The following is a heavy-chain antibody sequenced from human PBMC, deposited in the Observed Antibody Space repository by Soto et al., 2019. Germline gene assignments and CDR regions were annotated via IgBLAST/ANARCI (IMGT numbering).Heavy chain of an antibody. CDR3: ARGKTPSYYGSRRNYYGMDV. CDR1: GYTLTSYD. J-gene: IGHJ6*02. V-gene: IGHV1-8*01. Sequence: ASVKVSCKASGYTLTSYDINWVRQATGQGLEWMGWMNPNSGNTGYAQKFQGRVTMTRNTSISTAYMELSSLRSEDTAVYYCARGKTPSYYGSRRNYYGMDVWGQGTTVTVSS. CDR2: MNPNSGNT. D-gene: IGHD3-10*01.